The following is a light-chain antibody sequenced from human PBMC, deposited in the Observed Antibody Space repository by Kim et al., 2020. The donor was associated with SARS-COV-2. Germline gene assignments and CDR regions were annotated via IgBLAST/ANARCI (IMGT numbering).Light chain of an antibody. V-gene: IGLV1-44*01. Sequence: GQSGTVSCSGNSADIGSNTVTRYQQFPGTTPKLLIYSNIQRPSGVPDRFSGSKSGTSASLAISGLQSEDEADYYCASWDDSLSGWVFGGGTQLTVL. CDR1: SADIGSNT. CDR3: ASWDDSLSGWV. CDR2: SNI. J-gene: IGLJ3*02.